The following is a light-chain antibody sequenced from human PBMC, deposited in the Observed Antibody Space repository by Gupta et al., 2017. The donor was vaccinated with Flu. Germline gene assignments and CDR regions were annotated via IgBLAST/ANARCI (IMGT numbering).Light chain of an antibody. J-gene: IGKJ1*01. CDR3: NQGSQTPRT. CDR1: QSLLHSNGYNY. V-gene: IGKV2-28*01. CDR2: LGS. Sequence: DIVMPQSPLSLPVTPGEPASISCRASQSLLHSNGYNYLDWYLQKPGQSPQLLIYLGSNRASGVPDRFRGSGSGAXFTLNIXRGEPEDVGVYYCNQGSQTPRTFGXGTKVEI.